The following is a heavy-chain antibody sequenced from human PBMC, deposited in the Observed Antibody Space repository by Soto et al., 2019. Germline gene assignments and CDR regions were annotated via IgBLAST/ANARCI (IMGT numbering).Heavy chain of an antibody. V-gene: IGHV3-23*01. CDR1: GFTFSNFA. CDR3: AKDRYTYNTAGFDY. D-gene: IGHD3-16*02. J-gene: IGHJ4*02. Sequence: LRLSCAVSGFTFSNFAMSWVRQAPGKGLEWVSAISGSGGDTWYKDSVEGRFTISRDNSKNTLFLHLSSLRSEDTAIYYCAKDRYTYNTAGFDYWGPGTMVTV. CDR2: ISGSGGDT.